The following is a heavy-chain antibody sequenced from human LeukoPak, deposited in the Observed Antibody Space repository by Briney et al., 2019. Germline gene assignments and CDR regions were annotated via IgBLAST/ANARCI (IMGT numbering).Heavy chain of an antibody. CDR2: IYYSGTT. Sequence: SETLSLTCTVSGGSISSYYWSWIRQPPGKGLEWIGYIYYSGTTNYNPSLKSRVTISVDTSKNQFSLKLSSATAADTAVYYCARGVYIAAAQYGYWGQGTLVTVSS. CDR3: ARGVYIAAAQYGY. V-gene: IGHV4-59*01. CDR1: GGSISSYY. D-gene: IGHD6-13*01. J-gene: IGHJ4*02.